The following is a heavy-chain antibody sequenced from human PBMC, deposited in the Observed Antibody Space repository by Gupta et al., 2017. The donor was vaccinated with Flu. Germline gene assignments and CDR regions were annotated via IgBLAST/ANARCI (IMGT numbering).Heavy chain of an antibody. CDR1: GFPFSSYG. J-gene: IGHJ6*02. D-gene: IGHD3-3*01. V-gene: IGHV3-23*01. CDR2: VSGTGSTT. CDR3: AKSTDFWSGSSIRDQFGLDV. Sequence: EVQLLESGGDLVQPGGSLRLSCTASGFPFSSYGMGWVRSAPGRGLEWLSAVSGTGSTTYYADSVFCRFIVSLYYSKNTVYLRMSSLRAEDTAIYYCAKSTDFWSGSSIRDQFGLDVWGRGTPVIVSS.